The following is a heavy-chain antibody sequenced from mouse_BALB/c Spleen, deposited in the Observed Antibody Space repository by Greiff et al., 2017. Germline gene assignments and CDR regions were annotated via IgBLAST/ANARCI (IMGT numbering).Heavy chain of an antibody. Sequence: VQLQQPGAELVKPGASVKLSCKASGYTFTSYWMHWVKQRPGQGLEWIGEIDPSDSYTNYNQKFKGKATLTVDKSSSTAYMQLSSLTSEDSAVYYCARGATATPFDYWGQGTTLTVSS. J-gene: IGHJ2*01. V-gene: IGHV1-69*02. CDR2: IDPSDSYT. CDR3: ARGATATPFDY. CDR1: GYTFTSYW. D-gene: IGHD1-2*01.